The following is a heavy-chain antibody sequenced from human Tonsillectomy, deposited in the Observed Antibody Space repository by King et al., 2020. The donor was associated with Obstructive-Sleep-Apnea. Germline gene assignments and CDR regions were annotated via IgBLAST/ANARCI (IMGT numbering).Heavy chain of an antibody. J-gene: IGHJ4*02. CDR1: DGSFSTYY. D-gene: IGHD1-14*01. CDR3: ARREVTPGGQALDY. Sequence: VQLQQWGAGLLKPSETLSLTCAVYDGSFSTYYWTWVRQPPGKGLEWIGEINDSGNTNYNQSLKSRFTLSVDSSKNQFSLKVASVTAADTATYYCARREVTPGGQALDYWGQGTLVTVSS. CDR2: INDSGNT. V-gene: IGHV4-34*01.